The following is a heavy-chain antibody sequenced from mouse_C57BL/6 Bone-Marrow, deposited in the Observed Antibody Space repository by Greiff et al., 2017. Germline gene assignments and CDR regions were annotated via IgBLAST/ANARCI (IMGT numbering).Heavy chain of an antibody. CDR1: GYTFTDYY. J-gene: IGHJ2*01. CDR2: INPYNGGT. Sequence: VQLQQSGPVLVKPGASVKMSCKASGYTFTDYYMNWVKQSHGKSLEWIGVINPYNGGTSYNQKFKGKATLTVDKSSSTAYMELNRLTSEESAVYYCARTSIVTTRYYFDYWGQGTTLTVSS. V-gene: IGHV1-19*01. CDR3: ARTSIVTTRYYFDY. D-gene: IGHD2-5*01.